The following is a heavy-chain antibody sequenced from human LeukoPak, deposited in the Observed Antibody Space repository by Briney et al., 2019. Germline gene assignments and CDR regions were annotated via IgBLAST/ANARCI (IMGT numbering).Heavy chain of an antibody. CDR1: GGSISSSSYY. D-gene: IGHD3-10*01. CDR3: ARHVRASGSGSYAFDI. J-gene: IGHJ3*02. Sequence: PSETLSLTCSVSGGSISSSSYYWGWIRQPPGKGLEWIGNVDFRGSTYYNPSLKSRVTISVDTSKNQFSLKLNSVTAADTAVYYCARHVRASGSGSYAFDIWGQGTMVTVSS. V-gene: IGHV4-39*01. CDR2: VDFRGST.